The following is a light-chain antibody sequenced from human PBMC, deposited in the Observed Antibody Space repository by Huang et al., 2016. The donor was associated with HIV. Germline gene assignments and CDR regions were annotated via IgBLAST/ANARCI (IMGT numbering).Light chain of an antibody. Sequence: EIVMTQSPATLSVSPGERATLSCRASQSVSSNLAWYQQKRGQAPRLLIFGASTRATGIPASFSGSGSGTEFTLTISSLQSEDFAVYYCQQYNNWPPWTFGQGTKV. J-gene: IGKJ1*01. CDR1: QSVSSN. CDR2: GAS. CDR3: QQYNNWPPWT. V-gene: IGKV3-15*01.